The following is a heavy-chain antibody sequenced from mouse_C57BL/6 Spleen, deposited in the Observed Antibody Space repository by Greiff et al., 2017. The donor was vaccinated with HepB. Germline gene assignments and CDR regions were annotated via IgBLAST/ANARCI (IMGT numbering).Heavy chain of an antibody. CDR3: ARRYGSSYPWFAY. Sequence: QVQLQQPGAELVKPGASVKMSCKASGYTFTSYWITWVKQRPGQGLEWIGDIYPGSGSTNYNEKFKSKATLTVDTSSSTAYMQLSSLTSEDSAVYYCARRYGSSYPWFAYWGQGTLVTVSA. V-gene: IGHV1-55*01. J-gene: IGHJ3*01. CDR1: GYTFTSYW. CDR2: IYPGSGST. D-gene: IGHD1-1*01.